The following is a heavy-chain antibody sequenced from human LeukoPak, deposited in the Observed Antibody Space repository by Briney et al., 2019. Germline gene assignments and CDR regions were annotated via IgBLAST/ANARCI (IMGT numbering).Heavy chain of an antibody. CDR3: ARNVQGYGDYAALDY. Sequence: SETLSLTCTVSGYSISNPYYWGWIRQPPGGGLEWIASIFHSGSTYYNPSLKSRVTISVDTSKNQFSLKLSSVTAADTAVYYCARNVQGYGDYAALDYWGQGTLVTVSS. CDR1: GYSISNPYY. D-gene: IGHD4-17*01. CDR2: IFHSGST. J-gene: IGHJ4*02. V-gene: IGHV4-38-2*02.